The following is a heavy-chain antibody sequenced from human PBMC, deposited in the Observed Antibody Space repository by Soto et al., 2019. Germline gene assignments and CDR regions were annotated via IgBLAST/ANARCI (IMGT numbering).Heavy chain of an antibody. J-gene: IGHJ5*02. CDR3: ARILLWFGEPHNWFDP. Sequence: SETLSLTCTVSGGSISSSSYYWGWIRQPPGKGLEWIGSIYYSGSTYYNPSLKSRVTISVDTSKNQFSLKLSSVTAADTAVYYCARILLWFGEPHNWFDPWGQGTLVTVPS. CDR1: GGSISSSSYY. CDR2: IYYSGST. D-gene: IGHD3-10*01. V-gene: IGHV4-39*01.